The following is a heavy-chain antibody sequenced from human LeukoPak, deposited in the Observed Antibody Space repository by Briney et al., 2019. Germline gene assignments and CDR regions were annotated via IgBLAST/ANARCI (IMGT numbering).Heavy chain of an antibody. CDR3: ARSRDGYNLYYYYYYMDV. J-gene: IGHJ6*03. CDR1: GGSISSYY. D-gene: IGHD5-24*01. Sequence: PSETLSLTCSVSGGSISSYYWSWLRQPAGKGLEWIGRIYTSGSTNYNPSLKSRVTMSVDTSKNQFSLKLSSVTAADTAVYYCARSRDGYNLYYYYYYMDVWGKGTTVTVSS. CDR2: IYTSGST. V-gene: IGHV4-4*07.